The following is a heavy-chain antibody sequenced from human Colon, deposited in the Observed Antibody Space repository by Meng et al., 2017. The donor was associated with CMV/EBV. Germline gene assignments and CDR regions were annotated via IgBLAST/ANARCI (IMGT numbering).Heavy chain of an antibody. CDR3: ARGIVGAHTTPDSFDY. J-gene: IGHJ4*02. Sequence: ASVKVSCKTSGYTFTAYNMHWVRQAPGHGLEWMGWINPNSGATNYAQMFQGRVTMTRDKSINTVYMELSSLRSDDTAVYYCARGIVGAHTTPDSFDYWGQGTLVTVSS. V-gene: IGHV1-2*02. D-gene: IGHD1-26*01. CDR1: GYTFTAYN. CDR2: INPNSGAT.